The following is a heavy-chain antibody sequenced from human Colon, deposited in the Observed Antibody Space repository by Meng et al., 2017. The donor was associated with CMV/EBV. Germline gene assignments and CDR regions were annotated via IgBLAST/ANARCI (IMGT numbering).Heavy chain of an antibody. D-gene: IGHD3-3*01. CDR1: GFTFSSYV. Sequence: GESLKISCEGSGFTFSSYVTSWVRQAPGKGLEWVSGIGHSGSKTYYADSVKGRFNTSRDNSKKTLYLEMNNLRVEDTAIYFCAKDFSGLRFLEWSPYFLDVWGPGTLVTVSS. CDR2: IGHSGSKT. CDR3: AKDFSGLRFLEWSPYFLDV. J-gene: IGHJ4*02. V-gene: IGHV3-23*01.